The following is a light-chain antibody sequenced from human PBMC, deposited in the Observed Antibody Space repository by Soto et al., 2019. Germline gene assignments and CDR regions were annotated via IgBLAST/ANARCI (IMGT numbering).Light chain of an antibody. Sequence: DIHMTRSPSTLSASVGDRVTITCRASQSISSWLAWYQQKPGKAPKLLIYDASSLESGVPSRFSGSGSGTEFTLTISSLQPDDFATYYCQQYNSYSPTFGQGTKVEIK. CDR2: DAS. J-gene: IGKJ1*01. CDR3: QQYNSYSPT. V-gene: IGKV1-5*01. CDR1: QSISSW.